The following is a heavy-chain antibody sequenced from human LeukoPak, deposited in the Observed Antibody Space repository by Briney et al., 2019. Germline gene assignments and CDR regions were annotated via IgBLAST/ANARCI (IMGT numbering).Heavy chain of an antibody. CDR3: ARHEFPYGDYRNFFDY. V-gene: IGHV4-38-2*01. CDR1: GYPISSGYD. CDR2: IYHSGST. J-gene: IGHJ4*02. D-gene: IGHD4-17*01. Sequence: PSETLSLTCAVSGYPISSGYDWGWIRQPPGKGLEWIGSIYHSGSTYYNPSLKSRVTISVDTSKNQFSLKLSSVTAADTAVYYCARHEFPYGDYRNFFDYWGQGTLVTVSS.